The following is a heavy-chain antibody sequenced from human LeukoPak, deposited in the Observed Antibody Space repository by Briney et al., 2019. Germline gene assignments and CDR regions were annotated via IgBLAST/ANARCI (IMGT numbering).Heavy chain of an antibody. D-gene: IGHD3-3*01. CDR2: IYHSGST. J-gene: IGHJ4*02. V-gene: IGHV4-30-2*02. CDR3: AVGYDFWSGYPNYFDY. Sequence: SQTLSLTCAVSGGSISSGGYSWSWIRQPPGKGLEWIGYIYHSGSTYYNPSLKSRVTISVDRSKNQFSLKLSSVTAADTAVYYCAVGYDFWSGYPNYFDYWGQGTLVTVSS. CDR1: GGSISSGGYS.